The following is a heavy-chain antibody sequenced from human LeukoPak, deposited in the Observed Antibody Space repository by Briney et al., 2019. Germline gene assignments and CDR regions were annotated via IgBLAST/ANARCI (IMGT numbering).Heavy chain of an antibody. Sequence: PSETLSLTCTVSGGSISSYYWSWIRQPPGKGLEWIGYIYYSGSTNYNPSLKSRVTISVDTSKNQFSLKLSSVTAADTAVYYCARDLHSYGYSGGYYYYMDVWGKGTTVTVSS. CDR1: GGSISSYY. D-gene: IGHD5-18*01. CDR3: ARDLHSYGYSGGYYYYMDV. CDR2: IYYSGST. V-gene: IGHV4-59*01. J-gene: IGHJ6*03.